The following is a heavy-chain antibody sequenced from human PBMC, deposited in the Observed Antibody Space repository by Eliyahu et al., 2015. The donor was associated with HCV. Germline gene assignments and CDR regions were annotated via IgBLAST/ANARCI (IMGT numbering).Heavy chain of an antibody. CDR1: XXSXXSGGYY. CDR3: ARDKNGYYLFDY. Sequence: QVQLQESGPGLVKPSQXLSLIXTFSXXSXXSGGYYWSWIRQHPGKGLEWIGYIYYSGSTYYNPSLKSRVTISVDTSKNQFSLKLSSVTAADTAVYYCARDKNGYYLFDYWGQGTLVTVSS. D-gene: IGHD5-18*01. J-gene: IGHJ4*02. CDR2: IYYSGST. V-gene: IGHV4-31*02.